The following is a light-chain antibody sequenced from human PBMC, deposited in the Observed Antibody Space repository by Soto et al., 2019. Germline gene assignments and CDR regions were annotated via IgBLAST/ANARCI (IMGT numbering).Light chain of an antibody. CDR2: DDN. Sequence: QSVLTQPPSVSAAPGQKVTISCSGSSSNIGTNFVSWYQHLPGTAPKLLIYDDNKRPSGIPDRFSGSKSGTSATLGITGLQTGDEADYYCGTWDSSLSVAVFGGGTQLTVL. J-gene: IGLJ2*01. CDR1: SSNIGTNF. V-gene: IGLV1-51*01. CDR3: GTWDSSLSVAV.